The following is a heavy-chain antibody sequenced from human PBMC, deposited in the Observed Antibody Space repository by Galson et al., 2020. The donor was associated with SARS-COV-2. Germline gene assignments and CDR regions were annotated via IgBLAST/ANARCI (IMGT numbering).Heavy chain of an antibody. CDR1: GFTFSSYA. Sequence: GESLKISCAASGFTFSSYAMHWVRQAPGKGLEWVAVISYDGSNKYYADSVKGRFTISRDNSKNTLYLQMNSLRAEDTAVYYCASNLLWFRDGLDYWGQGTLGTVSS. J-gene: IGHJ4*02. V-gene: IGHV3-30*04. D-gene: IGHD3-10*01. CDR3: ASNLLWFRDGLDY. CDR2: ISYDGSNK.